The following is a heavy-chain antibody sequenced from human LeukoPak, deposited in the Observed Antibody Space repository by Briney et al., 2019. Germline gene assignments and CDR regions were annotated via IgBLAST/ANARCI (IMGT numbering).Heavy chain of an antibody. J-gene: IGHJ4*02. CDR2: IWYDGSNK. CDR1: GFTFSSYG. Sequence: PGGSLRLSCAASGFTFSSYGMHWVRQAPGKGLEWVAVIWYDGSNKYYADSVKGRFTISRDNSKNTLYLQMNSLRAEDTAVYYCARGGRGVVPAALDYWGQGTLVTVSS. V-gene: IGHV3-33*01. D-gene: IGHD2-2*01. CDR3: ARGGRGVVPAALDY.